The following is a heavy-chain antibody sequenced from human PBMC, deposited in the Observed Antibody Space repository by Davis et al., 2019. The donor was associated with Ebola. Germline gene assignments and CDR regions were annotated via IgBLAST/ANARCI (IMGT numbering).Heavy chain of an antibody. Sequence: PGGSLRLSCAASGFTFNDYALHWVRQAPGKGLEWVAFISYDGTNKYYADSVKGRFTISRDNSKNTQTLQMNSLRAEDTAVYYCAREYSTSRALYYNGLDVWGQGTTVTVSS. J-gene: IGHJ6*02. D-gene: IGHD6-6*01. V-gene: IGHV3-30-3*01. CDR1: GFTFNDYA. CDR2: ISYDGTNK. CDR3: AREYSTSRALYYNGLDV.